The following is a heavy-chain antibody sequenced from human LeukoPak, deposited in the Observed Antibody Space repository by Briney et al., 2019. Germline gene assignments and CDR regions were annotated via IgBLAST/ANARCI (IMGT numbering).Heavy chain of an antibody. CDR3: ATETNGRHYDY. J-gene: IGHJ4*02. D-gene: IGHD1-14*01. V-gene: IGHV3-21*06. CDR2: IGPTGSDR. Sequence: KPGGSLRLSCTASGLTFSTSGFNWVRQAPGKGLEWVASIGPTGSDRYHADSIKGRFTISRDNTNNFLYLQMNSLRAEDTAVYYCATETNGRHYDYWGQGTLLTVSS. CDR1: GLTFSTSG.